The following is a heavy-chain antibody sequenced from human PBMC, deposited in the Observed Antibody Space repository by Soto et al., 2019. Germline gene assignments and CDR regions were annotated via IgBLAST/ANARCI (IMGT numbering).Heavy chain of an antibody. CDR2: IDPSDSQT. CDR1: GYSFAGYW. V-gene: IGHV5-10-1*01. D-gene: IGHD3-22*01. J-gene: IGHJ4*02. CDR3: ARQIYDSDTGPNFQYYFDS. Sequence: PXESLKISVKGSGYSFAGYWITLVRQKPGKGLEWMGRIDPSDSQTYYSPSFRGHVTISVTKSITTVFLQWSSLRASDTAMYYCARQIYDSDTGPNFQYYFDSWGQGTPVTVSS.